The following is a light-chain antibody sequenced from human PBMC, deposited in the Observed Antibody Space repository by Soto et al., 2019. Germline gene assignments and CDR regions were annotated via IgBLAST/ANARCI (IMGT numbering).Light chain of an antibody. CDR3: CSYTISSTWV. CDR2: EVS. J-gene: IGLJ3*02. Sequence: QSALTQPASVSGSPGQSITISCTGTSSDVGTYNYVSWYQQHPGKAPKLMIYEVSNRPSGVSNRFSGSKSGNTASLTISGLQAEDEADYYCCSYTISSTWVFGGGTKLTVL. CDR1: SSDVGTYNY. V-gene: IGLV2-14*01.